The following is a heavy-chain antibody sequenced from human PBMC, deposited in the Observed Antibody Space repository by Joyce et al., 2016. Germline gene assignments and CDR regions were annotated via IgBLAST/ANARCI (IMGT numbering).Heavy chain of an antibody. CDR2: FDPEEGEL. J-gene: IGHJ6*02. D-gene: IGHD1-1*01. CDR3: AGLRHHDTYGLDV. V-gene: IGHV1-24*01. CDR1: GSTLTGLS. Sequence: QVVLVQSGPEVKKPGASVTISCKVSGSTLTGLSVDWVRQATEKGLEWVGGFDPEEGELSYGNRFEDRVTRSANSSSQTAKMVLTSLRPDDTAVYWCAGLRHHDTYGLDVWGQGTTVTVSS.